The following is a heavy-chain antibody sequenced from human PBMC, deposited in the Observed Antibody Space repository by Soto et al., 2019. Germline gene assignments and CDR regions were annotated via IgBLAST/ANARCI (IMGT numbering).Heavy chain of an antibody. D-gene: IGHD3-22*01. CDR1: GFTFSSYG. CDR3: ARDLYYYDSSGYYYPD. J-gene: IGHJ4*02. Sequence: PGGSLRLSCAASGFTFSSYGMHWVRQAPGKGLEWVAVIWYDGSNKYYADSVKGRFTISRDNSKNTLYLQMNSLRAEDTAVYYCARDLYYYDSSGYYYPDWGQGTLVTVSS. CDR2: IWYDGSNK. V-gene: IGHV3-33*01.